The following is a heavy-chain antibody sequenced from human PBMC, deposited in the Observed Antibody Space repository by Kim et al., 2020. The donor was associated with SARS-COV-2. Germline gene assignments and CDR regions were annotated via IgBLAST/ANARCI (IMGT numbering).Heavy chain of an antibody. D-gene: IGHD3-22*01. J-gene: IGHJ4*02. Sequence: SETLSLTCTVSGVSIASGGSYWTWIRQPPEKGLEWIGYTYYRGTTYYNPSLKSRLIISMDTSMNQFSLRLNSVTAADTAVYYCARGGFRSDGSAYYYYWGRGSLVIVSS. CDR3: ARGGFRSDGSAYYYY. V-gene: IGHV4-31*03. CDR1: GVSIASGGSY. CDR2: TYYRGTT.